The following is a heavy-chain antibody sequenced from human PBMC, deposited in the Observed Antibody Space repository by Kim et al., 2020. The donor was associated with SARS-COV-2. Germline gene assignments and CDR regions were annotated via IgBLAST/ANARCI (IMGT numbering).Heavy chain of an antibody. CDR2: VYHSGST. CDR3: AKRKRQWLVISTDPIED. Sequence: SETLSLTCAVSGGSITSSSWWTWVRQPPGKGLEWIGEVYHSGSTNYNPSLQSRVTISVDKSTNHFSLNLSSVTAADTAMYYCAKRKRQWLVISTDPIEDWGQGTLVIVSS. J-gene: IGHJ4*02. CDR1: GGSITSSSW. D-gene: IGHD6-19*01. V-gene: IGHV4-4*02.